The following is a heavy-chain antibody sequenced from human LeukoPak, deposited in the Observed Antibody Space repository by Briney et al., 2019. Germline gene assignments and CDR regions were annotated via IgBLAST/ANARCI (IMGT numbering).Heavy chain of an antibody. J-gene: IGHJ3*02. D-gene: IGHD4-17*01. CDR1: GFTFSNYW. Sequence: GGSLRLSCAASGFTFSNYWMSWVRQAPGKGLEWVANINQDGSEKYYVDSVKGRFTISRDNAKNSLYLQMNSLRAEDTAVYSCVRDQGTTVTSYAFDIWGQGTMVTVSS. CDR3: VRDQGTTVTSYAFDI. V-gene: IGHV3-7*01. CDR2: INQDGSEK.